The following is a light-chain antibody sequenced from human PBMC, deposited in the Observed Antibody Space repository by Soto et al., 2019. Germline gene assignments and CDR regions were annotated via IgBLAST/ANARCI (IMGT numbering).Light chain of an antibody. J-gene: IGLJ1*01. CDR2: YNS. Sequence: QSALTQPPSVSGTPGQRVTVSCSGTSSNIGSNNVYWYQQGPGTAPKSLIFYNSQRPSGVPDRFSGSKSGTSASLAISGLRSKDEADYYCAAWDDGLLGQVFGTVTKLTVL. CDR3: AAWDDGLLGQV. V-gene: IGLV1-47*02. CDR1: SSNIGSNN.